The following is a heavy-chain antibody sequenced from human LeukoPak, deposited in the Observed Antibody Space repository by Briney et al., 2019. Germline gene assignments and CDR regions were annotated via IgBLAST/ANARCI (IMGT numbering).Heavy chain of an antibody. D-gene: IGHD3-16*01. CDR1: GDPFSASW. CDR2: ISGSGGST. Sequence: GGSLRLSCAASGDPFSASWMHWVRQAPGKGLEWVSAISGSGGSTYYADSVKGRFTISRDNSKNTLYLQMNSLRAEDTAVYYCARGMADFDYWGQGTLVTVSS. J-gene: IGHJ4*02. V-gene: IGHV3-23*01. CDR3: ARGMADFDY.